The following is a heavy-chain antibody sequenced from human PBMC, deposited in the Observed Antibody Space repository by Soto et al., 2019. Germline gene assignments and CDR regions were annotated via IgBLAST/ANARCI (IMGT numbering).Heavy chain of an antibody. D-gene: IGHD3-3*01. Sequence: SLKVSCKASGGTFSSYAISWVRQAPGQGLEWMGGIIPIFGTANYAQKFQGRVTITADKSTSTAYMELSSLRSEDTAVYYCARSTYDFWSGYSLYYFDYWGQGTLVTVSS. CDR3: ARSTYDFWSGYSLYYFDY. CDR2: IIPIFGTA. CDR1: GGTFSSYA. V-gene: IGHV1-69*06. J-gene: IGHJ4*02.